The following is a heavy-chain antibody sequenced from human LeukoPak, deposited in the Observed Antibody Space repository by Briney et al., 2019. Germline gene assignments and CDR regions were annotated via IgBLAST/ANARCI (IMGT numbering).Heavy chain of an antibody. CDR3: ARDTFGY. J-gene: IGHJ4*02. Sequence: LEWMGRIIPILGIANYAQKFQGRVTITADKSTSTAYMELSSPRSEDTAVYYCARDTFGYWGQGTLVTVSS. D-gene: IGHD3-10*01. V-gene: IGHV1-69*04. CDR2: IIPILGIA.